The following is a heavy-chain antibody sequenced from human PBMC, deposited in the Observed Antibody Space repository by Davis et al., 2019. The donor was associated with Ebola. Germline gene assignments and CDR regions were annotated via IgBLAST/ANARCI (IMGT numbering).Heavy chain of an antibody. Sequence: PGGSLRLSCAASGFTFRYYAMSWVRQSPGKGLEWVAAISGTGDNTYYADSVKGRFTISRDNAKKSLYLVLNNLRAEDTAVYYCARALDYWGQGTPVTVSS. V-gene: IGHV3-23*01. CDR3: ARALDY. J-gene: IGHJ4*02. CDR1: GFTFRYYA. CDR2: ISGTGDNT.